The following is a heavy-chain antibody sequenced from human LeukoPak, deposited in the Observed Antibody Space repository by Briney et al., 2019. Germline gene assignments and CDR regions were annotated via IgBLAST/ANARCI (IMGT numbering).Heavy chain of an antibody. CDR3: ARDEMPTFDAFDM. Sequence: GASVKVSCKASGYTFTGYYIHWVRQAPGQGLEWMGWINPNTGGANYAQTFQGRVTMTRDTSITTAYMELSRLRSDDTAVYYCARDEMPTFDAFDMWGQGTMVTVSP. J-gene: IGHJ3*02. CDR1: GYTFTGYY. CDR2: INPNTGGA. D-gene: IGHD2-2*01. V-gene: IGHV1-2*02.